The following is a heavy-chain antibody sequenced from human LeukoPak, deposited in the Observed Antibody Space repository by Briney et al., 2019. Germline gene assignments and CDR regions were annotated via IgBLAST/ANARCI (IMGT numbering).Heavy chain of an antibody. Sequence: ETLSLTCAVYGGSFSGYYWSWIRQPPGKGLEWIGEINHSGSTNYNPSLKSRVTISVDTSKNQFSLKLSSVTAADTAVYYCARTGTTPWFDPWGQGTLVTVSS. J-gene: IGHJ5*02. D-gene: IGHD1-7*01. CDR1: GGSFSGYY. V-gene: IGHV4-34*01. CDR3: ARTGTTPWFDP. CDR2: INHSGST.